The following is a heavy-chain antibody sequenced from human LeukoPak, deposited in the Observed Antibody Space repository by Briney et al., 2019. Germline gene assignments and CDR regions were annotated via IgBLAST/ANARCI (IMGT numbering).Heavy chain of an antibody. V-gene: IGHV4-59*08. J-gene: IGHJ6*02. CDR2: IHYSGST. D-gene: IGHD2-15*01. Sequence: PSESLSLTCTVSGGSISSYYWSWIRQPPGKGLEWIGYIHYSGSTNYNPSLKSRVTISIDTSKNHFSLKLSSVTAADTAVYYCARQSGGATYYYYGMDVWGQGTTVTVSS. CDR3: ARQSGGATYYYYGMDV. CDR1: GGSISSYY.